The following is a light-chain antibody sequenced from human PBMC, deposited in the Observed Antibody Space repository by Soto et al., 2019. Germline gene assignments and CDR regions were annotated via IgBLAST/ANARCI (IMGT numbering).Light chain of an antibody. CDR1: KNDIGVYDF. CDR2: EVV. CDR3: KSYAGSNTYV. V-gene: IGLV2-8*01. J-gene: IGLJ1*01. Sequence: SVLTQPPSASVSPGQSVTISCTGTKNDIGVYDFVSWYQHHPGKAPRLIIYEVVQRPSGVPDRFSGSKSGNTASLTVSGLQAADEADYFCKSYAGSNTYVFGSGTKV.